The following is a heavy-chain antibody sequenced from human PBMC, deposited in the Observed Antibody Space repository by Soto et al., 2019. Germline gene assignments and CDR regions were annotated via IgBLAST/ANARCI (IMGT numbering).Heavy chain of an antibody. CDR1: GVSISDDNYY. CDR2: IYYSGST. V-gene: IGHV4-39*01. Sequence: SETLSLTCTVSGVSISDDNYYWSWIRQPPGKDLEWIGSIYYSGSTYYNPSLKSRVTISVDTSKNQFSLKLSSVTAADTAVYYCARRQSSSWYGLWGQGTLVTVSS. CDR3: ARRQSSSWYGL. J-gene: IGHJ4*02. D-gene: IGHD6-13*01.